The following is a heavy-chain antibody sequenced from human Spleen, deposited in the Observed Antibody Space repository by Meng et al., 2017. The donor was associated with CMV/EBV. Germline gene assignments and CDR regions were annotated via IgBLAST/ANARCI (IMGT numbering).Heavy chain of an antibody. CDR2: IIPILGIA. V-gene: IGHV1-69*10. D-gene: IGHD6-6*01. CDR1: GGTFSSYA. Sequence: SVKVSCKASGGTFSSYAISWVRQAPGQGLEWMGGIIPILGIANYAQKFQGRVTITADKSTSTAYMELSSLRSEDTAVYYCARDPQVGQLVPSYYYGMDVWGQGTTVTVSS. J-gene: IGHJ6*02. CDR3: ARDPQVGQLVPSYYYGMDV.